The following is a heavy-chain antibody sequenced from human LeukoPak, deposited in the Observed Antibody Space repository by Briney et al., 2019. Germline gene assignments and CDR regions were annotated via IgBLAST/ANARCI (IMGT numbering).Heavy chain of an antibody. CDR3: ARGCSSTTCYHNFDY. V-gene: IGHV5-51*01. CDR1: GYSFTTYW. CDR2: IYPGDSNT. Sequence: GESLKISCKGSGYSFTTYWVGCVRQMPGKGLEWMGIIYPGDSNTRYSPSFQGQVTISADKSISTAYLQWSSLKAPDTAMYYCARGCSSTTCYHNFDYWGQGTLVTVSS. J-gene: IGHJ4*02. D-gene: IGHD2-2*01.